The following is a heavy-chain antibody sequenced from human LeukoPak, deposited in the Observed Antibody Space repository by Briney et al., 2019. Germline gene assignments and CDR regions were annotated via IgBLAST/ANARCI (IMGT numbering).Heavy chain of an antibody. J-gene: IGHJ4*02. D-gene: IGHD3-10*01. CDR3: ARGGRGITMVRGAHFDY. Sequence: SETLSLTCAVYGGSFSGYYWSWIRQPPGEGLEWIGEINHSGSTNYNPSLKSRVTISVDTSKNQFSLKLSSVTAADTAVYYCARGGRGITMVRGAHFDYWGQGTLVTVSS. CDR1: GGSFSGYY. V-gene: IGHV4-34*01. CDR2: INHSGST.